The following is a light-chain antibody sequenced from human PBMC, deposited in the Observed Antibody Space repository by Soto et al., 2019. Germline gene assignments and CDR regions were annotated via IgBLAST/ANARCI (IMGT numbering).Light chain of an antibody. CDR2: EVS. V-gene: IGLV2-14*01. Sequence: QSALTQPACVSGSPGQSITISCTGTSSDVGGYNYVSWYQQHPGKAPKLMIYEVSNRPSGVSNRFSGSKSGNTASLTISGLQAEDEGFYYCSSYTTSTTPWVFGGGTKLTVL. J-gene: IGLJ3*02. CDR3: SSYTTSTTPWV. CDR1: SSDVGGYNY.